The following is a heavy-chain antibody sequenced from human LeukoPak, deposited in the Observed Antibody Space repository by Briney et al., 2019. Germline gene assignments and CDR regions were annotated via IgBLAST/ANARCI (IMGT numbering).Heavy chain of an antibody. D-gene: IGHD2-15*01. CDR1: GFSVSSYY. J-gene: IGHJ5*02. Sequence: GGSLRLSCAVFGFSVSSYYMSWVRQAPGKGLEWVSLIRGSGETFYADSAKGRFITSRDDSKNTVYLQMNSLRVEDTAVYFCVRDRAATQDWVEFDPWGQGTLVTVSS. V-gene: IGHV3-66*03. CDR3: VRDRAATQDWVEFDP. CDR2: IRGSGET.